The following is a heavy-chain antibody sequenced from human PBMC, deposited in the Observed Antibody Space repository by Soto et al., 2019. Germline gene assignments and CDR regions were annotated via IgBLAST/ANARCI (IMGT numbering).Heavy chain of an antibody. CDR1: GGSFCVYY. D-gene: IGHD3-10*01. V-gene: IGHV4-34*01. CDR2: INHSGST. CDR3: ALWFGEV. Sequence: SETMSLSSAVYGGSFCVYYWSWIRQPPGKGLEWIGEINHSGSTNYNPSLKSRVTISVDTSKNQFSLKLSSVTAADTAVYYCALWFGEVWGQGTTVTVSS. J-gene: IGHJ6*02.